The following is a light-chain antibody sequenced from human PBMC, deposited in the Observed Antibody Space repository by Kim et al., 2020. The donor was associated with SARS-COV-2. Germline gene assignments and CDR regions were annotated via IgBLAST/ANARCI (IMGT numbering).Light chain of an antibody. CDR1: DSNIERNF. Sequence: GQKITLAGSGSDSNIERNFVYWYQHLPGKAPKVLIYRSHERPLGVSARFSGSKSGTSASLAISGLRSEDEGDYYCAAWDDNLSGRVFGGGTQLTVL. J-gene: IGLJ3*02. CDR3: AAWDDNLSGRV. V-gene: IGLV1-47*01. CDR2: RSH.